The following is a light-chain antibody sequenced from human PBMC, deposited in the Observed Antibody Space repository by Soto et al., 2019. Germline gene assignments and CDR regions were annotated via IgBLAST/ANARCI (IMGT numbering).Light chain of an antibody. Sequence: DIQLTQSPSFLSTSVGDRVTITCRASQGISSYLAWYQQKPGKAPKLLIYAASTLQSGVPSRFSGSGSGSEFTLTISSLQPEDFAIYYCRQLNSYPPMYTFGQGTKLEIK. V-gene: IGKV1-9*01. CDR1: QGISSY. CDR2: AAS. J-gene: IGKJ2*01. CDR3: RQLNSYPPMYT.